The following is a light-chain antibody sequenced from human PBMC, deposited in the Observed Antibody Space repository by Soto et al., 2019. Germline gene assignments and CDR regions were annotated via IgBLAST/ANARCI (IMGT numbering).Light chain of an antibody. CDR3: SSYTSSSTLGV. CDR2: DVS. Sequence: QPVLTQPASVSGSPGQSITISCTGNSSDVGGYNYVSWYQQHPGKAPKLMIYDVSNRPSGVSNRFSGSKSGNTASLTISGLQAEDEADYYCSSYTSSSTLGVFGGGTKLTVL. V-gene: IGLV2-14*01. CDR1: SSDVGGYNY. J-gene: IGLJ2*01.